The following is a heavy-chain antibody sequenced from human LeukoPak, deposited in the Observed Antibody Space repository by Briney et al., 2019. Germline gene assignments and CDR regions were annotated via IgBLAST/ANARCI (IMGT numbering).Heavy chain of an antibody. CDR3: ARNSGWYGVS. CDR1: GGSISSSGYY. V-gene: IGHV4-39*07. J-gene: IGHJ4*02. CDR2: AYYSGNT. Sequence: SETLSLTCTVSGGSISSSGYYWVWIRQPPGKGLEWIGSAYYSGNTYYNPSLKSRVSISVDTSKNQFSLKLSSVTAADTAVYYCARNSGWYGVSWGQGTLVTVSS. D-gene: IGHD6-19*01.